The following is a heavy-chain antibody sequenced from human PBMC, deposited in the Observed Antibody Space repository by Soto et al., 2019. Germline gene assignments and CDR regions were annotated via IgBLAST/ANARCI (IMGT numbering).Heavy chain of an antibody. CDR3: ARVNIPGIAAAATPSLGMDL. Sequence: GGSLRLSCAASEFTFSTYAMHWVRQAPGKGLEWVAVISYDGSNKYYADSVKGRFTISRDNSKNTLYLQMNSLRVEDTAVYYCARVNIPGIAAAATPSLGMDLWGQGTTVTVSS. D-gene: IGHD6-13*01. V-gene: IGHV3-30-3*01. CDR2: ISYDGSNK. J-gene: IGHJ6*02. CDR1: EFTFSTYA.